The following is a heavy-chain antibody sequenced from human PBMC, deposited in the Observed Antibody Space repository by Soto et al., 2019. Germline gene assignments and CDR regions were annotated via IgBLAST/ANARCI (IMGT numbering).Heavy chain of an antibody. CDR3: AAPRDEYGSGVSWFTYGMDI. Sequence: GGSLRLSCLASGLTFSDFAMTWVRHVPGRGLEWVASLDGAGGSTYYAESVRGRFSISRDNSQNTLFLQMKRLTVDDTAIYYCAAPRDEYGSGVSWFTYGMDICGQGTTVTVSS. CDR2: LDGAGGST. V-gene: IGHV3-23*01. CDR1: GLTFSDFA. J-gene: IGHJ6*02. D-gene: IGHD3-10*01.